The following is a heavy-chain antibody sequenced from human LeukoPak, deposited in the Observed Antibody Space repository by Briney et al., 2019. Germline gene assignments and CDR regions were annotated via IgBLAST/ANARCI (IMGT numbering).Heavy chain of an antibody. D-gene: IGHD2-15*01. J-gene: IGHJ5*02. CDR3: ARLGLRRGVGVVVAARWFDP. V-gene: IGHV4-59*08. Sequence: SETLSLTCTVSGGSISGFYWSWIRRPPGKGLEWIGYIYYSGSTNYNPSLKSRVTISVDTSKNQFSLKLSSVTAADTAVYYCARLGLRRGVGVVVAARWFDPWGQGTLVTVSS. CDR1: GGSISGFY. CDR2: IYYSGST.